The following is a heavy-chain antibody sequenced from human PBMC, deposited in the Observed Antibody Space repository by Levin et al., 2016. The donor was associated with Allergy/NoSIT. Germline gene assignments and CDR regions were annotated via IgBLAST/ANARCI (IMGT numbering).Heavy chain of an antibody. J-gene: IGHJ5*02. V-gene: IGHV5-51*01. Sequence: KVSCKGSGYSFTNYWVGWVRQMPGKGLEWMGMIYPGDLDTRYSPSFDGQVTISVDWSTSTAYLQWSSLRASDTAIYYCARLKHDYRTNSFGRLDHWGQGTLVTVSS. D-gene: IGHD4-23*01. CDR3: ARLKHDYRTNSFGRLDH. CDR2: IYPGDLDT. CDR1: GYSFTNYW.